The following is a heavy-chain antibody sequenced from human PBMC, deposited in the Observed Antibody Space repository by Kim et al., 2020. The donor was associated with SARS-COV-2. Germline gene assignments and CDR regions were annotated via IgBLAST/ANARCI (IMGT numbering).Heavy chain of an antibody. V-gene: IGHV7-4-1*02. J-gene: IGHJ4*02. CDR3: ARGPGPVDY. CDR2: IDTKTGKS. CDR1: GYTFTNNP. Sequence: ASVKVSCKASGYTFTNNPINWLRQAPGQGPEWMGWIDTKTGKSMFGQGFTGRFALTLETSVNTAYLDISSLKAEDTAGYYCARGPGPVDYWGQGTLVTVS.